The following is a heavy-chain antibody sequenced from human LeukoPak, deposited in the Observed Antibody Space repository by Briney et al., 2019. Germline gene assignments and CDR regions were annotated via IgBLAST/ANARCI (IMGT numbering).Heavy chain of an antibody. Sequence: ASVKVSCKASGYTFTGYYMHWVRQAPGQGLAWMGLINPNSGGTNYAQKFQGRVTMTRETSISTAYMELSRLRSDDTAVYYCARVVAPWLVVNYWFDPWGQGTLVTVSS. CDR1: GYTFTGYY. J-gene: IGHJ5*02. D-gene: IGHD6-19*01. CDR3: ARVVAPWLVVNYWFDP. CDR2: INPNSGGT. V-gene: IGHV1-2*02.